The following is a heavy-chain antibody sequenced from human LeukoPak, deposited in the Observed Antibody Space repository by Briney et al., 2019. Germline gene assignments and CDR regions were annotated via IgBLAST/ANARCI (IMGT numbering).Heavy chain of an antibody. Sequence: GGSLRLSCVASGFPFRSFSMNWVRQAPGMGLEWVSSISSSSTYIYYADSVKGRFTISRDNAKNSLYLQMNSLRVEDTAVYYCARAEGSGSSFDYWGQGTLVTVSS. CDR2: ISSSSTYI. J-gene: IGHJ4*02. D-gene: IGHD3-10*01. V-gene: IGHV3-21*01. CDR3: ARAEGSGSSFDY. CDR1: GFPFRSFS.